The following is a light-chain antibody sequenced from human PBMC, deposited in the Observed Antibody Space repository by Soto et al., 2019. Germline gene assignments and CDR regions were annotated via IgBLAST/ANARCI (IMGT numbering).Light chain of an antibody. CDR3: QHYRTS. V-gene: IGKV3-20*01. Sequence: DIVLTQSPGTLSLSPGERATLSCRASQSVSSSYLAWYQQTPGQPPRLLIFGASSRATGIPDRFTGSGSGTDFTLTITRLEPEDFAVYYCQHYRTSFGGGTKVEIK. J-gene: IGKJ4*01. CDR1: QSVSSSY. CDR2: GAS.